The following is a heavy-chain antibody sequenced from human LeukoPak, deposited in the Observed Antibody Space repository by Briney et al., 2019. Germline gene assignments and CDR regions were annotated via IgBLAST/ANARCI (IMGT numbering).Heavy chain of an antibody. V-gene: IGHV4-39*01. Sequence: KSSETLSLTCTVSGGSISSSSYYWGWIRQPPGKGLEWIGSIYYSGSTYYNPSLEGRVTISVDTSKNQFSLKLSSVTAADTAVYYCARGSPRVVPAAWIGASDYYYYGMDVWGQGTTVTVSS. J-gene: IGHJ6*02. CDR3: ARGSPRVVPAAWIGASDYYYYGMDV. CDR1: GGSISSSSYY. CDR2: IYYSGST. D-gene: IGHD2-2*01.